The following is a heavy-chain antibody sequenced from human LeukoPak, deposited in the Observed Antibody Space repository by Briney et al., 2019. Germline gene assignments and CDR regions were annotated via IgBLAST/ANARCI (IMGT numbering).Heavy chain of an antibody. CDR2: INPNSGGT. Sequence: ASVKVSCKASGYTFTGYYMHWVRQAPGQGLEWMGWINPNSGGTNYAQKFQGRVTMTRDTSISIAYMELSRLRSEDTAVYYCARDREVSYYFDYWGQGTLVTVSS. CDR3: ARDREVSYYFDY. D-gene: IGHD1-26*01. J-gene: IGHJ4*02. V-gene: IGHV1-2*02. CDR1: GYTFTGYY.